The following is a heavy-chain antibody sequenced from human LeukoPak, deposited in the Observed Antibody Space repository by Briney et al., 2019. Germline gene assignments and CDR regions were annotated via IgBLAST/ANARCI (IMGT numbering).Heavy chain of an antibody. D-gene: IGHD3-10*01. V-gene: IGHV1-18*01. CDR2: ASGNNENR. Sequence: ASVKVSCKASDDTFTPYGVTWVRQAPGQGLEWMGWASGNNENRHFAPKFQARVTTTRDRSTSTAYMELRGLKSEDTAVYYCAMRGSGSFYRDYFDLWGQGTLVTVSS. J-gene: IGHJ4*02. CDR1: DDTFTPYG. CDR3: AMRGSGSFYRDYFDL.